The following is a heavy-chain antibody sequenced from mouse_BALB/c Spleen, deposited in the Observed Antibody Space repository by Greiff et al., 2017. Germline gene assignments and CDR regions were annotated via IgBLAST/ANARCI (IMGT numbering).Heavy chain of an antibody. V-gene: IGHV5-17*02. Sequence: EVQGVESGGGLVQPGGSRKLSCAASGFTFSSFGMHWVRQAPEKGLEWVAYISSGSSTIYYADTVKGRFTISRDNPKNTLFLQMTSLRSEDTAMYYCARSAGYGYGWYFDVWGAGTTVTVSS. CDR1: GFTFSSFG. CDR2: ISSGSSTI. D-gene: IGHD1-2*01. CDR3: ARSAGYGYGWYFDV. J-gene: IGHJ1*01.